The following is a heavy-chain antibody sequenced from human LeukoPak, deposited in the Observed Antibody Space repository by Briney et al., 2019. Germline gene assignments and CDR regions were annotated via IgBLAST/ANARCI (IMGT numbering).Heavy chain of an antibody. J-gene: IGHJ4*02. V-gene: IGHV3-7*01. CDR3: ASGWGPMVVSY. CDR2: IKQDESEI. CDR1: GFTFSNYW. Sequence: GGSLRLSCAASGFTFSNYWMSWVRQAPGKGLEWVAKIKQDESEIYYVDSVKGRFTISRDNAKNSLYLQMKSLRAEDTAVYYCASGWGPMVVSYWGQGTLVTVSS. D-gene: IGHD2-8*02.